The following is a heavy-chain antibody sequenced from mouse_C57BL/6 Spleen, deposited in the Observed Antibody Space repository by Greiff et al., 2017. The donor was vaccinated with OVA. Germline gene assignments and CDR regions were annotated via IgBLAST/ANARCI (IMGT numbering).Heavy chain of an antibody. CDR3: ARASLTLFDY. V-gene: IGHV1-26*01. J-gene: IGHJ2*01. CDR1: GYTFTDYY. D-gene: IGHD4-1*01. Sequence: EVQLQQSGPELVKPGASVKISCKASGYTFTDYYMNWVKQSHGKSLEWIGDINPNNGGTSYNQKFKGKATLTVDKSSSTAYMELRSLTSEDSAVYYCARASLTLFDYWGQGTTLTVSS. CDR2: INPNNGGT.